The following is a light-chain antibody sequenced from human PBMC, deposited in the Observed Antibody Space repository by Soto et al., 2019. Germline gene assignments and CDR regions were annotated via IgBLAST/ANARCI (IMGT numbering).Light chain of an antibody. CDR1: SSNIGSNY. Sequence: QSVLTQPHSASGTPGQRVTISCSGTSSNIGSNYVYWYQQLPGTAPKLLIYRNNQRPSGVPDRFSGSKSGTSASLAISGLRSEDEADYYCAAWDDSLSSYVFGTGTKLTVL. J-gene: IGLJ1*01. CDR2: RNN. V-gene: IGLV1-47*01. CDR3: AAWDDSLSSYV.